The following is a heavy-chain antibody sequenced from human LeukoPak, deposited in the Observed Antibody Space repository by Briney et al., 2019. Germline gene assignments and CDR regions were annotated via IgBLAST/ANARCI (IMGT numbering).Heavy chain of an antibody. D-gene: IGHD5-12*01. Sequence: PGGSLRLSCAASGFTFSSYGMHWVRQAPGKGLEWVAVIWYDGSNKYYADSVKGRFTISRDNSKNTLYLQMNNLRAEDTAVYYCAKSGIVATIPLDYWGQGTLVTVSS. V-gene: IGHV3-33*06. CDR2: IWYDGSNK. CDR1: GFTFSSYG. J-gene: IGHJ4*02. CDR3: AKSGIVATIPLDY.